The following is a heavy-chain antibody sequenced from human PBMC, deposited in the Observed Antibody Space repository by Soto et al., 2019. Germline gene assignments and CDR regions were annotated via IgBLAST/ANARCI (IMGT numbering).Heavy chain of an antibody. CDR1: GGSISSYY. J-gene: IGHJ4*02. V-gene: IGHV4-59*01. D-gene: IGHD5-18*01. CDR2: IYYSGST. Sequence: QVQLQESGPGLVKPSETLSLTCTVSGGSISSYYWSWIRQPPGKGLEWIGYIYYSGSTNYNPSLKSGVTISVDTSKSQFSLKLSSVTAADTAVYYCARDRGGIQFDYWGQGTLVTVSS. CDR3: ARDRGGIQFDY.